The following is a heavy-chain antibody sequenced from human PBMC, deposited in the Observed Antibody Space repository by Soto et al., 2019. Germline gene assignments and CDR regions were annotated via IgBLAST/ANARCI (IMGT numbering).Heavy chain of an antibody. CDR1: GGSISSSSYY. Sequence: SETLSLTCTVSGGSISSSSYYWGWIRQPPGKGQEWIGSIYYSGSTYYNPSLKSRVTISVDTSKNQFSLKLSSVTAADTAVYYCAIRTITMVRGVIADDYYYGMDVWGQGTTVTVSS. CDR2: IYYSGST. D-gene: IGHD3-10*01. CDR3: AIRTITMVRGVIADDYYYGMDV. J-gene: IGHJ6*02. V-gene: IGHV4-39*01.